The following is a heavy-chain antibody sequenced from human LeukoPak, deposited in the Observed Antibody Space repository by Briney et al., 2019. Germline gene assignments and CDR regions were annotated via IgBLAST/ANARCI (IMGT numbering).Heavy chain of an antibody. CDR3: ARDPGYLQPDY. CDR1: GYSFTTYW. CDR2: TNADSGVT. J-gene: IGHJ4*02. Sequence: ASVKVSCKASGYSFTTYWIHWVRQAPGQGLEWMGCTNADSGVTGYAQTFQGRVTMTRDTSINTAFMHLSSLRLDDTAVYFCARDPGYLQPDYWGQGTLVTVPS. D-gene: IGHD1-1*01. V-gene: IGHV1-2*02.